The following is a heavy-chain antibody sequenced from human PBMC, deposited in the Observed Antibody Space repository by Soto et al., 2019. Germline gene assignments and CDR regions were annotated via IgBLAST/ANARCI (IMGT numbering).Heavy chain of an antibody. D-gene: IGHD4-17*01. CDR3: AKTRSPAPPDYGDYGGYYYMDV. CDR1: GFTFSSYA. Sequence: GGSLRLSCVASGFTFSSYAMSWVRQAPGKGLEWVSAISGSGGSTYYADSVKGRFTISRDNSKNTLYLQMNSLRAEDTAVYYCAKTRSPAPPDYGDYGGYYYMDVWGKGTTVTVSS. J-gene: IGHJ6*03. CDR2: ISGSGGST. V-gene: IGHV3-23*01.